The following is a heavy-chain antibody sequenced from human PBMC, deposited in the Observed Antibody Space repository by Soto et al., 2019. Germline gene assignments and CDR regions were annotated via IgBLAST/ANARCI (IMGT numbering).Heavy chain of an antibody. CDR1: GDRFNTYA. CDR3: ARGGKERFRGSGMDV. D-gene: IGHD1-1*01. Sequence: QVQLVQSGAEVRKPGSSVRVSCKASGDRFNTYAFNWVRQAPGQGXXWLGGIITFFGAAMYAQKFQGRVTITADEFMTTAYMELSSLTSEDTAVYYCARGGKERFRGSGMDVWGQGTTVTVSS. V-gene: IGHV1-69*01. CDR2: IITFFGAA. J-gene: IGHJ6*02.